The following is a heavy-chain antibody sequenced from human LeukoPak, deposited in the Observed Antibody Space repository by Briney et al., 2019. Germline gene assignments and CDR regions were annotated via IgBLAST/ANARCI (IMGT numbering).Heavy chain of an antibody. Sequence: SETLSLTCTVPGGSFSNYFRGWIRQPPGRGLEWIGYVHNSGSTTYNPSLKSRGTIVLDMSRNQFSLRLSSVTAADTAVYYCTQGAGWLIDYWGQGILVSVSS. D-gene: IGHD3-16*01. CDR2: VHNSGST. V-gene: IGHV4-59*03. CDR1: GGSFSNYF. J-gene: IGHJ4*02. CDR3: TQGAGWLIDY.